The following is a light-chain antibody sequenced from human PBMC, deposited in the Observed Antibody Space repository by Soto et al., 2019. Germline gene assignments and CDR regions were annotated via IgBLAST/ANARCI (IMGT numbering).Light chain of an antibody. J-gene: IGKJ4*01. V-gene: IGKV3-11*01. Sequence: EVVLTQSPATLSLSPGERATLSCRASQSVSRYLAWYQQQPGQAPRLLIYDASNRATGIPTRFSGSGSGTDFALTISSLEPEDFAVYYCQQRSNWPSTSGGGTKAEIK. CDR2: DAS. CDR3: QQRSNWPST. CDR1: QSVSRY.